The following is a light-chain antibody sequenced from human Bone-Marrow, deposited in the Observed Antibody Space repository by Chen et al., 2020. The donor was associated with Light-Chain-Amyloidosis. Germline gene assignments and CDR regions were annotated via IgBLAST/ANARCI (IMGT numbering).Light chain of an antibody. J-gene: IGLJ1*01. CDR3: SSYTITNTLV. CDR2: EVT. CDR1: SSDVGGDNH. Sequence: QSALTQPASVSVSPGQSITISCTGTSSDVGGDNHVSWYPQHPDKAPKLMIYEVTNRPSWVPDRFSGSKSDNTASLTISGLQTEDEADYFCSSYTITNTLVFGSGTRVTVL. V-gene: IGLV2-14*01.